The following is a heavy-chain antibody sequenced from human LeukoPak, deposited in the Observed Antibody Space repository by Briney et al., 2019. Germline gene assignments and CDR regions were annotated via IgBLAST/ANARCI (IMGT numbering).Heavy chain of an antibody. D-gene: IGHD4-17*01. CDR2: IYYTGTT. CDR3: ASKSTDHGELRFDY. V-gene: IGHV4-59*01. CDR1: GDSTNTYF. J-gene: IGHJ4*02. Sequence: PSETLSLTCTISGDSTNTYFWSWIRQPPGKGLEWIGYIYYTGTTNYNPSLKSRVTISVDTSKNQFSLKVSSVTAADTGVYYCASKSTDHGELRFDYWGQGTLVTVSS.